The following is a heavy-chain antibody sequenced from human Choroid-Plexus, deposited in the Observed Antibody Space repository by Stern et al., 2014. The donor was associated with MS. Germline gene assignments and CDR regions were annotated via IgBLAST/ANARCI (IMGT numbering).Heavy chain of an antibody. D-gene: IGHD2-15*01. CDR1: GFTFSNFG. V-gene: IGHV3-30*18. CDR3: AKDRQWSTYFFDY. CDR2: IAYDGSDK. J-gene: IGHJ4*02. Sequence: VPLVESGGGVAQPGRPLILSCAASGFTFSNFGMHWVRQAPGKGLEWVALIAYDGSDKYYAGSGKGRFTIFRDNSKNTLYMHMNSLRAEDTAVYYCAKDRQWSTYFFDYWGQGSLVTVSS.